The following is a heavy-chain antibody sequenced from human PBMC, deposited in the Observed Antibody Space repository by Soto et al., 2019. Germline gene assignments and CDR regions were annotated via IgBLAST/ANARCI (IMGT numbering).Heavy chain of an antibody. Sequence: GGSLRLSCAASGFTISSYGMHWVRQAPGKGLEWVAVISYDGSNKYYADSVKGRFTISRDNSKNTLYLQMNSLRAEDTAVYYCAKDVILDGDLYYYYYYGMDVWGQGTTVNVSS. J-gene: IGHJ6*02. CDR1: GFTISSYG. CDR2: ISYDGSNK. V-gene: IGHV3-30*18. D-gene: IGHD4-17*01. CDR3: AKDVILDGDLYYYYYYGMDV.